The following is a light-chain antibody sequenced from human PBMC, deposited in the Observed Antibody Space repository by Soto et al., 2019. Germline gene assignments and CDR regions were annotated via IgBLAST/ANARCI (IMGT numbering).Light chain of an antibody. CDR2: DAS. J-gene: IGKJ1*01. Sequence: EIVLTQVPATPFFSPGEKTTPSFRASQSVSSYLAWYQQKPGQAPRLLIYDASNRATGIPARFSGSGSGTDFTLTISSLEPEDFAVYYCQQRSNWWTFGQGTKVDIK. V-gene: IGKV3-11*01. CDR3: QQRSNWWT. CDR1: QSVSSY.